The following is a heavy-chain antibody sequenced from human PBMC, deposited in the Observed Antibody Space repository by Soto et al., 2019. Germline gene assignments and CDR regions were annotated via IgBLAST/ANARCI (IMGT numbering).Heavy chain of an antibody. J-gene: IGHJ4*02. D-gene: IGHD3-22*01. CDR2: IIPIFGTA. V-gene: IGHV1-69*13. CDR1: GGSFNRHT. Sequence: ASVKVSCKASGGSFNRHTISWVRQAPGQGLEWMGGIIPIFGTANHAQKFQGRVTIIADESTSTVYMELSSLRSDDTAIYYCARGWGYDSTDYYYAYWGQGPLVAVSS. CDR3: ARGWGYDSTDYYYAY.